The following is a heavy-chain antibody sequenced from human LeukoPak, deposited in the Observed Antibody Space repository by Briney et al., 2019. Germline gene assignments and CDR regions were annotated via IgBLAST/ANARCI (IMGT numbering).Heavy chain of an antibody. CDR2: INPNSGGT. D-gene: IGHD6-6*01. CDR3: ARDLSTFEYSSSSGFDY. J-gene: IGHJ4*02. CDR1: GYTFTGYY. V-gene: IGHV1-2*02. Sequence: GASVKVSCKASGYTFTGYYMHWVRQAPGQGLEWMGWINPNSGGTNYAQKFQGRVTMTRDTSISTAYMELSRLRSDDTAVYYCARDLSTFEYSSSSGFDYWGQGTLVTVSS.